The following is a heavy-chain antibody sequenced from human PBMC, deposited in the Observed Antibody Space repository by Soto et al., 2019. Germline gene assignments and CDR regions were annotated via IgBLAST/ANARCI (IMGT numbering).Heavy chain of an antibody. CDR2: ISGSGGST. CDR1: GFTFSSYA. V-gene: IGHV3-23*01. J-gene: IGHJ4*02. Sequence: EVQLLESGGGLVQPGGSLRLSCAASGFTFSSYAMSWVRQAPGKGLEWVSAISGSGGSTYYADSVKGRFTISRDNSKNTMYLQMNSLRAEDTAVYYCAKDLFGDYYFDYWGQGTLVTVSS. CDR3: AKDLFGDYYFDY. D-gene: IGHD4-17*01.